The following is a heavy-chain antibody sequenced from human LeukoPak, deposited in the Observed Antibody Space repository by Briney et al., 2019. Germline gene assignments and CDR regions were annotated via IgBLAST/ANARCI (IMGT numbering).Heavy chain of an antibody. Sequence: SETLSLTCTVSGGSISSYYWSWIRQPPGKGLEWIGYIYYSGSTNYNPSLKSRVTISVDTSKNQFSLKLSSVTAADTAVYYCARSSQYYDILTGQSNSYYYYYYMDVWGKGTTVTISS. CDR3: ARSSQYYDILTGQSNSYYYYYYMDV. CDR1: GGSISSYY. J-gene: IGHJ6*03. V-gene: IGHV4-59*01. CDR2: IYYSGST. D-gene: IGHD3-9*01.